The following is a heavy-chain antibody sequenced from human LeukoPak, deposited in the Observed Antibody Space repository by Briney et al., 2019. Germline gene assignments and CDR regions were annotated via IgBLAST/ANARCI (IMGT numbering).Heavy chain of an antibody. CDR1: GGSFSGYY. CDR3: ARGGGDYCSGGSCYDRNFDY. CDR2: INHSGST. Sequence: SETLSLTCAVYGGSFSGYYWSWIRQPPGKGLEWIGEINHSGSTNYNPSLKSRVTISVDTSKNQFSLKPSSVTAADTAVYYCARGGGDYCSGGSCYDRNFDYWGQGTLVTVSS. V-gene: IGHV4-34*01. J-gene: IGHJ4*02. D-gene: IGHD2-15*01.